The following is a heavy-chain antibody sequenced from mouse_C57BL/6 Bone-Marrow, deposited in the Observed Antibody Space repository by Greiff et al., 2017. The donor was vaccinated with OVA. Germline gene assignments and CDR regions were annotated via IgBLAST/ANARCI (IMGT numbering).Heavy chain of an antibody. CDR3: AKTGFSWFAC. V-gene: IGHV1-42*01. Sequence: VQLQQSGPELVKPGASVKLSCKASGYSFTGYYMTWVKQSPEKSLEWIGEINPRSGGTNYNQKFKAKATLTVDKSSSTAYMQRKSLTSEDSAVYYCAKTGFSWFACWGQGTLVTVA. J-gene: IGHJ3*01. CDR1: GYSFTGYY. CDR2: INPRSGGT.